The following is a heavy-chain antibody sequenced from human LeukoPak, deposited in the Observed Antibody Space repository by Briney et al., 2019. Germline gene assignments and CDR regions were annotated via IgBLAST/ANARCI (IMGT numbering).Heavy chain of an antibody. V-gene: IGHV3-21*01. CDR2: ISTGSYYI. CDR3: AKGGDYFDS. Sequence: SGGSLRLSCAASGFSFSSYGMSWVRQALGKGLEWVSSISTGSYYIYYADSLKGRFAISRDNAKNSLYLQMNSLSAEDTAVYYCAKGGDYFDSWGQGTLVTVSS. CDR1: GFSFSSYG. J-gene: IGHJ4*02. D-gene: IGHD3-16*01.